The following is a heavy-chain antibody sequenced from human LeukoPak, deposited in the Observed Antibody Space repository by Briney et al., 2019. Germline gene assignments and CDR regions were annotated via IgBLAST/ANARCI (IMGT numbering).Heavy chain of an antibody. D-gene: IGHD3-10*01. CDR1: GGSISSHF. J-gene: IGHJ4*02. CDR2: VYYSGDT. CDR3: ARYASGSSYLGFDY. Sequence: SETLSLTCTVSGGSISSHFWSWIRQPPGKGLEWIGYVYYSGDTEYNPSLKSRVTMSVERSKNQISLKLRSVTAADTAVYYCARYASGSSYLGFDYWGQGNLVTVSS. V-gene: IGHV4-59*11.